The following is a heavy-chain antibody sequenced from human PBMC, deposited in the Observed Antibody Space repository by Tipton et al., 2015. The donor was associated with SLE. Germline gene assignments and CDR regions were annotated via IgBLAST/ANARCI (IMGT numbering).Heavy chain of an antibody. CDR1: GFTFSSYA. D-gene: IGHD3-22*01. V-gene: IGHV3-23*01. CDR2: ISGSGATT. J-gene: IGHJ4*02. Sequence: GSLRLSCAASGFTFSSYAMTWVRQAPGKGLEWVSAISGSGATTYYADSVKGRFTISRDNSKNTLYLQMNSLRAEDTAIYYCAKGHGSGYIYHFDYWGQGTLVTVSS. CDR3: AKGHGSGYIYHFDY.